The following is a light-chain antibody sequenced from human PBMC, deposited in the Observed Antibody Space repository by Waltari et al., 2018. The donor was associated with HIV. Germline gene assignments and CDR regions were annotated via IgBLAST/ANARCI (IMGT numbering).Light chain of an antibody. CDR1: ALPKEY. Sequence: SYELTQAPSVSVSPGQTARITCSGDALPKEYAYWYQQKSGQAPVLVICEDTKRPSGIPERFSGSSSGTMATLTISGAQVEDEADYYCYSTNIRGNHRLFGGGTKLTVL. V-gene: IGLV3-10*01. CDR3: YSTNIRGNHRL. J-gene: IGLJ2*01. CDR2: EDT.